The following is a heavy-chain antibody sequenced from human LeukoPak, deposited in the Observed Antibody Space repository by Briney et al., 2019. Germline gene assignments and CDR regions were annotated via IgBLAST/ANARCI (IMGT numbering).Heavy chain of an antibody. V-gene: IGHV3-64D*09. CDR3: VKGDRSRWYYFDY. CDR2: ISGNGGST. J-gene: IGHJ4*02. D-gene: IGHD6-13*01. Sequence: SGGSLRLSCSASGFTFSSYAMHWVRQAPGKGLGYVSAISGNGGSTYYADSVKGRFTISRDNSKNTLYLQMSSLRAEDTAVYYCVKGDRSRWYYFDYWGQGTLVTVSS. CDR1: GFTFSSYA.